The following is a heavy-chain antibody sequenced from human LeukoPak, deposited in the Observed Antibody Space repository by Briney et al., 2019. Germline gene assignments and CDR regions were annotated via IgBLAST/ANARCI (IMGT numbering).Heavy chain of an antibody. CDR3: ARGWFGELLFDP. D-gene: IGHD3-10*01. CDR1: GGSISSYY. V-gene: IGHV4-59*01. Sequence: PSETPSLTCTVSGGSISSYYWSWIRQPPGKGLEWIGYIYYSGSTNYNPSLKSRVTISVDTSKNQFSLKLSSVTAADTAVYYCARGWFGELLFDPWGQGTLVTVSS. J-gene: IGHJ5*02. CDR2: IYYSGST.